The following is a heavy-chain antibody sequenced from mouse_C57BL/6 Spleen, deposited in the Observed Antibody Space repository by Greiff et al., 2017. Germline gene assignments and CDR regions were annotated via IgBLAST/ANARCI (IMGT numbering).Heavy chain of an antibody. V-gene: IGHV5-6*01. CDR1: GFTFSSYG. D-gene: IGHD2-1*01. Sequence: EVKLVESGGDLVKPGGSLKLSCAASGFTFSSYGMSWVRQTPDKRLEWVATISSGGSYTYYPDSVKGRFTISRGNAKNTLYLQMSSLKSEVTAMXFCARHRVYYGNYVGYYYAMDYWGQGTSVTVSS. CDR3: ARHRVYYGNYVGYYYAMDY. CDR2: ISSGGSYT. J-gene: IGHJ4*01.